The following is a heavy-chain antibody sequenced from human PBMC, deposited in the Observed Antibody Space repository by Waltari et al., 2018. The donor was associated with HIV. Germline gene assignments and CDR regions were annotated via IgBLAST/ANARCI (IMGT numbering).Heavy chain of an antibody. J-gene: IGHJ3*02. CDR3: ARANSSTSRYSAFDM. Sequence: QVQLQESGPGLVKPSETLSLTCTVSGGSISRFYWSWVRLPAGKGLEWIGRFYSSGNSNYNPSLKSRVTLSLDTSKNQFSLNLSSVTAADTAVYYCARANSSTSRYSAFDMWGQGTVVTVSS. V-gene: IGHV4-4*07. D-gene: IGHD2-2*02. CDR2: FYSSGNS. CDR1: GGSISRFY.